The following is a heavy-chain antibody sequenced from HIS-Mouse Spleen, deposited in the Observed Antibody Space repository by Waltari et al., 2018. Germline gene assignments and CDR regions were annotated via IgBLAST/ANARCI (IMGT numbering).Heavy chain of an antibody. CDR1: GGSFSGYY. CDR3: AREIPYSSSWYDWYFDL. D-gene: IGHD6-13*01. CDR2: IYYSGST. J-gene: IGHJ2*01. V-gene: IGHV4-34*01. Sequence: QVQLQQWGAGLLKPSETLSLTCAVYGGSFSGYYWGWLRQPPGKGLEWIGSIYYSGSTYYNPSLKSRVTISVDTSKNQFSLKLSSVTAADTAVYYCAREIPYSSSWYDWYFDLWGRGTLVTVSS.